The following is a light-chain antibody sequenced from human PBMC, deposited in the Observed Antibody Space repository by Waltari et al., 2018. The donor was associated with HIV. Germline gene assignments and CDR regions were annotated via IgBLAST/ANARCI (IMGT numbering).Light chain of an antibody. J-gene: IGKJ3*01. CDR1: QGISNV. Sequence: DIQMTQSPSSLSASVGDRVTVTRPANQGISNVLAWFQQKPGKAPESLIYGASSLQDGVPSKFSGSGSGTDFTLTISSLQPEDFATYTCQQYNTYPFTFGPGTQVHVK. V-gene: IGKV1-16*02. CDR2: GAS. CDR3: QQYNTYPFT.